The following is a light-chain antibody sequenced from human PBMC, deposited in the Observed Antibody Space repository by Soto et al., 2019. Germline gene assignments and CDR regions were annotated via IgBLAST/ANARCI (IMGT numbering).Light chain of an antibody. V-gene: IGKV3-20*01. CDR1: ETVGSNY. Sequence: EVVLTQSPGTLSLSPGERATLSCRASETVGSNYLAWYQKQPGQAPRLLIFDASSRATGIPDRFSGSGSGTEFSLTISRLEPEDSAVYFCHHYGYGADTFGQGTKLEI. CDR2: DAS. CDR3: HHYGYGADT. J-gene: IGKJ2*01.